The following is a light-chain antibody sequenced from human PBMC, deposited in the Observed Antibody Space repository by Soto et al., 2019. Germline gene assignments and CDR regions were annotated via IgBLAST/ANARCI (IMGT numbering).Light chain of an antibody. Sequence: QAVVTQPPSASGTPGQRVTISCSGSSSNIGRNTVNWYQQLPGTAPKLLIYSNNQRPSGVPDRFSGSKSGTSASLAISGLQSEDEADYYCAAWDDSLNGRVFGTGTKLTVL. CDR1: SSNIGRNT. J-gene: IGLJ1*01. CDR3: AAWDDSLNGRV. V-gene: IGLV1-44*01. CDR2: SNN.